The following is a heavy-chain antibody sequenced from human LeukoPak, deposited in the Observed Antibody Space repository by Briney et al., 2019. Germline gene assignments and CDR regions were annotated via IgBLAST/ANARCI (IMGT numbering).Heavy chain of an antibody. D-gene: IGHD6-13*01. CDR3: ARVQGSSWNDAFDI. V-gene: IGHV3-33*01. CDR1: GFTFSSYG. J-gene: IGHJ3*02. CDR2: IWYDGSNK. Sequence: PGGSLRLSCAASGFTFSSYGMHWVRQAPGKGLEWAAVIWYDGSNKYYADSVKGRFTISRDNSKNTLYLQMNSLRAEDTAVYYCARVQGSSWNDAFDIWGQGTMVTVSS.